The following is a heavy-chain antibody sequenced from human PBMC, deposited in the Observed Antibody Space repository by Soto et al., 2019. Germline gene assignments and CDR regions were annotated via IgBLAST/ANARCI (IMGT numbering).Heavy chain of an antibody. D-gene: IGHD6-19*01. CDR1: GYTFTSYA. CDR3: ARDPSYSSGWCALNWFDP. Sequence: ASVKVSCKASGYTFTSYAMHWVRQAPGQRLEWMGWINAGNGNTKYSQKFQGRVTITRDTSASTAYMELSSLRSEDTAVYYCARDPSYSSGWCALNWFDPWGQGTVVT. CDR2: INAGNGNT. V-gene: IGHV1-3*01. J-gene: IGHJ5*02.